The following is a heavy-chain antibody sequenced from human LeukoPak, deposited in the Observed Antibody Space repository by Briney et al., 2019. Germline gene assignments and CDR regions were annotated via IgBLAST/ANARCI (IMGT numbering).Heavy chain of an antibody. D-gene: IGHD3-22*01. CDR1: GGSFSGYY. J-gene: IGHJ4*02. CDR2: IYYSGST. CDR3: ARLKNRYYYDSSGYFDS. V-gene: IGHV4-59*08. Sequence: SETLSLTCAVYGGSFSGYYWSWIRQPPGKGLEWIGYIYYSGSTNYNPSLKSRVTISVDTSKNQFSLKLSSVTAADTAVYYCARLKNRYYYDSSGYFDSWGQGTLVTVSS.